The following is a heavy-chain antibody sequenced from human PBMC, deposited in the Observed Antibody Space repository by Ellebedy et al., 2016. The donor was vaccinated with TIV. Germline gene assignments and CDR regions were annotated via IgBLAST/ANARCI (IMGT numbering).Heavy chain of an antibody. D-gene: IGHD3-22*01. CDR1: GFTFSSYE. CDR2: ISSSSSTI. J-gene: IGHJ4*02. CDR3: ARDHSSGYYYPPGYFDY. V-gene: IGHV3-48*02. Sequence: GESLKISCAASGFTFSSYEMNWVRQAPGKGLEWVSYISSSSSTIYYADSVKGRFTISRDNAKNSLYLQMNSLRDEDTAVYYCARDHSSGYYYPPGYFDYWGQGTLVTVSS.